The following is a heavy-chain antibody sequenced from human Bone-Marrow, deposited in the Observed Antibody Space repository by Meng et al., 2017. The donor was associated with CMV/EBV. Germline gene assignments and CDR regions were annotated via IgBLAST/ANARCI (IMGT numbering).Heavy chain of an antibody. Sequence: SVMVSCKASGGTFTRSAVLRVRQARGQRLEWIGWIVVGSGNTNYAQKFQERVTITRDMYTSTAYMELSSLRSEDTAVYYCAADGVVVGATIERGYYFDYWGQGTLVTVSS. V-gene: IGHV1-58*01. CDR1: GGTFTRSA. J-gene: IGHJ4*02. D-gene: IGHD1-26*01. CDR2: IVVGSGNT. CDR3: AADGVVVGATIERGYYFDY.